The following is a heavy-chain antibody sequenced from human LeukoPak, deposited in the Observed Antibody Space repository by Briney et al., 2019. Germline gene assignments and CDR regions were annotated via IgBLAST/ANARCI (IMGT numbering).Heavy chain of an antibody. Sequence: SGGSLRLSCAASGFNFRKYWMQWVRQVPGKGLVWVSEINPDGDYSGHSYSVRGRFTISRDNAKNTLYLQMTSLSAEDTAVYYCARSLGDWGQGTLVSVSS. CDR1: GFNFRKYW. CDR3: ARSLGD. J-gene: IGHJ4*01. V-gene: IGHV3-74*01. CDR2: INPDGDYS. D-gene: IGHD3-16*01.